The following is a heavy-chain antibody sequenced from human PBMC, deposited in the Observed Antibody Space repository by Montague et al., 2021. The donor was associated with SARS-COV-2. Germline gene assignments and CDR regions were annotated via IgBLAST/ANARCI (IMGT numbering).Heavy chain of an antibody. Sequence: TLSLTCTVSGGSVSSRSHFWSWIRQPAGKGLEWIGHIYATGSAKYYPSLESRVTISVDTSNNQFSLRLNSVTAADTAVYYCTRVVVVGPASPAPTRFDPWGQGTLVTVSS. D-gene: IGHD2-15*01. CDR1: GGSVSSRSHF. CDR3: TRVVVVGPASPAPTRFDP. J-gene: IGHJ5*02. CDR2: IYATGSA. V-gene: IGHV4-61*09.